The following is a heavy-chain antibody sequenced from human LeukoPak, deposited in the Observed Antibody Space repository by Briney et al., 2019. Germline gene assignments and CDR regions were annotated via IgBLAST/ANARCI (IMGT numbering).Heavy chain of an antibody. J-gene: IGHJ4*02. CDR2: ISSGSTYI. D-gene: IGHD3-22*01. CDR3: ARDWAVNYYDSSGYQGYFDY. V-gene: IGHV3-21*01. CDR1: GFTFPSNT. Sequence: PGGSLRLSCAASGFTFPSNTMSWVRQAPGKGLEWVSSISSGSTYIYYADSVKGRFTISRDNAKNSLYLQMNSLRAEDTAVYYCARDWAVNYYDSSGYQGYFDYWGQGTLVTVSS.